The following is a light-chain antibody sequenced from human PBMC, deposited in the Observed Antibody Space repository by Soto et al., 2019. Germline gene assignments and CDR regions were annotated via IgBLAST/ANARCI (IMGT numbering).Light chain of an antibody. CDR2: NSD. CDR3: ATWDDSLGRV. CDR1: NSNIANNF. Sequence: QSVLTQPPSASGAPGQRVTISCSGTNSNIANNFVFWYQHFPGMAPKLLIYNSDRRPSGVPERFSGSKSGTSVSLAISGLRSEDEADYYCATWDDSLGRVFGGGTKVTVL. J-gene: IGLJ3*02. V-gene: IGLV1-47*02.